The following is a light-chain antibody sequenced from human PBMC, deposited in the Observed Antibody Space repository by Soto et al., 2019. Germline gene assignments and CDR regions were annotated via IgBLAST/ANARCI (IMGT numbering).Light chain of an antibody. J-gene: IGLJ2*01. CDR2: RAN. CDR1: NSNVGSYY. CDR3: ASWDDSLSGVV. V-gene: IGLV1-47*01. Sequence: QSVLTQPPSASGTPGQRVTISCSGSNSNVGSYYVYWYQQLPGTAPKLLIYRANQRPSGVPDRFSGSKSGTSASLAISGLLSEAEADYYCASWDDSLSGVVFGGGTKLTVL.